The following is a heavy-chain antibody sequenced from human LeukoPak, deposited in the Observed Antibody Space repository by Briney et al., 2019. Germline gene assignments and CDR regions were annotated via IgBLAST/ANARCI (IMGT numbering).Heavy chain of an antibody. Sequence: GGSLRLSCAASGFTFSDTWLSWVRQAPGKGLEWVANINKDGGQKYYVDSVKGRFTISRDNAKNSLYLQMNSLRAEDTALYYCAKDDSSGWSGYFDLWGRGTLVTVSS. V-gene: IGHV3-7*03. CDR1: GFTFSDTW. CDR2: INKDGGQK. CDR3: AKDDSSGWSGYFDL. D-gene: IGHD6-19*01. J-gene: IGHJ2*01.